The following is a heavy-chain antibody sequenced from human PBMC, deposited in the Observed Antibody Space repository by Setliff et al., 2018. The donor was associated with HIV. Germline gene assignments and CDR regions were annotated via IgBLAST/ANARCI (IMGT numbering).Heavy chain of an antibody. CDR1: GFAFRNYI. J-gene: IGHJ4*02. CDR2: ISSDGSDK. D-gene: IGHD5-12*01. V-gene: IGHV3-30*07. CDR3: VREDIVTTINSC. Sequence: GGSLRLSCAASGFAFRNYIFHWVRQAPGKGLEWVAIISSDGSDKNYADSVKGRFTVSRDNSKNTLYLQMNSLRAEDTALYYCVREDIVTTINSCWGQGTPVTVSS.